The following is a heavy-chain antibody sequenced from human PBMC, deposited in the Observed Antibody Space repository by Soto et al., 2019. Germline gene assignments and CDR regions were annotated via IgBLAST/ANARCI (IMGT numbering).Heavy chain of an antibody. V-gene: IGHV4-34*01. Sequence: PSEALSLTCAVYVGSFSGYYGSWIRQPPGKGLEWIGEINHSGSTNYNPSLKSRVTISVDTSKNQFSLKLSSVTAADTAVYYCARGEMRFGELGYYYYGMDVWSQGTTVTVSS. CDR1: VGSFSGYY. CDR3: ARGEMRFGELGYYYYGMDV. CDR2: INHSGST. D-gene: IGHD3-10*01. J-gene: IGHJ6*02.